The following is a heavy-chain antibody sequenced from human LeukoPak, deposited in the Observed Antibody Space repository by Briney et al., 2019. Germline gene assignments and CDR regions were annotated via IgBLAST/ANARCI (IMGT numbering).Heavy chain of an antibody. CDR3: ARASRSGWYKDY. Sequence: SQTLSLTCAVSGGSISSGGYSWSWIRQPPGKGLEWIGYIYYSGSTNYNPSLKSRVTISVDTSKNQFSLKLSSVTAADTAVYYCARASRSGWYKDYWGQGTLVTVS. CDR1: GGSISSGGYS. V-gene: IGHV4-61*08. CDR2: IYYSGST. D-gene: IGHD6-19*01. J-gene: IGHJ4*02.